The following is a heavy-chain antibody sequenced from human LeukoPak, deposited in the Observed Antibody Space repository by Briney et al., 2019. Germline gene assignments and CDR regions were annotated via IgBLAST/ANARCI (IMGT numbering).Heavy chain of an antibody. CDR1: GYSISSGYH. CDR2: IYHSGST. D-gene: IGHD3-10*01. V-gene: IGHV4-38-2*02. Sequence: PSETLSLTCTVSGYSISSGYHWGWIRQPPGKGLEWIGSIYHSGSTYYNPSLKSRVTISVDTSKNQFSLKLSSVTAADTAVYYCARGPELLNDYWGQGTLVTVSS. CDR3: ARGPELLNDY. J-gene: IGHJ4*02.